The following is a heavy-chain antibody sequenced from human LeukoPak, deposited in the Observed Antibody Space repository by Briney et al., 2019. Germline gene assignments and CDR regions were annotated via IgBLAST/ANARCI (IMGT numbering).Heavy chain of an antibody. Sequence: PGGSLRLSCAASGFTFSTYVLHWVRQAPGKGLEWVAVISYDENIKYYADSVKGRFTISRDNSKNTLYLQMKSLRAEDTAVYYCARTDETAPAEDFQHWGQGTLVTVSS. CDR3: ARTDETAPAEDFQH. D-gene: IGHD2-21*02. CDR1: GFTFSTYV. J-gene: IGHJ1*01. V-gene: IGHV3-30*14. CDR2: ISYDENIK.